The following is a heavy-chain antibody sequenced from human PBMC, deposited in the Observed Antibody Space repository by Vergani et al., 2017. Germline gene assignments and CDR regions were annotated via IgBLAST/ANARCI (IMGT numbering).Heavy chain of an antibody. CDR1: GDSVSSNSAA. Sequence: QVQLQQSGPGLVKLSQTLSLTCAISGDSVSSNSAAWNWIRQSPSRGLGWLGRTYYRSKSDNDYAVTVKSRITINTDTAKNQFSLQLNTVTPEDTAVYYCAREPTSGGWSPLCDYWGQGTLVTVSS. J-gene: IGHJ4*02. CDR2: TYYRSKSDN. CDR3: AREPTSGGWSPLCDY. D-gene: IGHD6-19*01. V-gene: IGHV6-1*01.